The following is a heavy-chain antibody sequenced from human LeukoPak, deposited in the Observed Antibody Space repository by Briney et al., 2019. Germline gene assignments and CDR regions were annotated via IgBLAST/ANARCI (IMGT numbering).Heavy chain of an antibody. CDR1: GFTFSSFA. CDR2: LSYDGNKK. V-gene: IGHV3-30*04. D-gene: IGHD5-18*01. J-gene: IGHJ5*02. CDR3: ARDLRTAIVDL. Sequence: GGSLRLSCAASGFTFSSFAMHWVRQAPGKGLEWVALLSYDGNKKSTADSVKGRFTVSRDNSKKTLYMQMNSLRAEDTAVYYCARDLRTAIVDLWGQGTLVTVSS.